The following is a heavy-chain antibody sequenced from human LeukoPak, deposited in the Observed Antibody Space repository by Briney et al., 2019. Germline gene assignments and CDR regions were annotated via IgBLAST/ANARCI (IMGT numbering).Heavy chain of an antibody. V-gene: IGHV3-23*01. CDR3: ARSGSGSYFLDY. D-gene: IGHD3-10*01. CDR2: ISGSGGST. CDR1: GFTFSSYG. Sequence: GGSLRLSCAASGFTFSSYGMSWVRQAPGKGLEWVSAISGSGGSTYYADSVKGRFTISRDNFKHTLYLQMNSLRAEDTAVYYCARSGSGSYFLDYWGQGTLVTVSS. J-gene: IGHJ4*02.